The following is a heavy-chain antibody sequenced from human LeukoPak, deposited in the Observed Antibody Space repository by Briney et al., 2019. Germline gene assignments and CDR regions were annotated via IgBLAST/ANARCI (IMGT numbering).Heavy chain of an antibody. D-gene: IGHD4-17*01. CDR1: GGTFSSYA. V-gene: IGHV1-69*05. Sequence: SVKVSCKASGGTFSSYAISWVRQAPGQGLEWMGGIIPILGTANYAQKFQGRVTITTDESTSTAYMELSSLRSEDTAVYYCARILYGDYPSSYYYMDVWGKGTTVTVSS. CDR2: IIPILGTA. J-gene: IGHJ6*03. CDR3: ARILYGDYPSSYYYMDV.